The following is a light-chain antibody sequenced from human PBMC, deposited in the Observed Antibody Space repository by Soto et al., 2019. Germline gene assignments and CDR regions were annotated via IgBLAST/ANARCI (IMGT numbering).Light chain of an antibody. CDR1: QSVSSN. J-gene: IGKJ4*01. CDR3: QQYIRWPLT. V-gene: IGKV3-15*01. CDR2: GAS. Sequence: EIVMTQSPATLSVSPGERARLSCWASQSVSSNLAWYQQKSGQAPRLLMYGASTRATGIPARFSGSGSGTELTLTISSMQSEDFAVYYCQQYIRWPLTFGGGTQVDIK.